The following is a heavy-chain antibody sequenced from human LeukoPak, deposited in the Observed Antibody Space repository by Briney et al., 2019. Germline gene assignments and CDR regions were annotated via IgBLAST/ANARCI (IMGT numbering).Heavy chain of an antibody. CDR2: ISGSDGST. D-gene: IGHD6-19*01. Sequence: PGGSLRLSCAASGFTFSNSWMSWVRQAPGRGLDWVSEISGSDGSTYYADSVKGRFTISRDKTTLYLQMNSLRAEDTAVYFCAKGLRSSGWYTHFDYWGRGTLVTVSS. J-gene: IGHJ4*02. CDR3: AKGLRSSGWYTHFDY. V-gene: IGHV3-23*01. CDR1: GFTFSNSW.